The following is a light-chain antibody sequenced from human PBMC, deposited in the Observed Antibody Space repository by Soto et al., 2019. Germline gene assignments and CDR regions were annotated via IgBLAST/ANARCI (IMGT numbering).Light chain of an antibody. CDR1: QSVSSSY. V-gene: IGKV3-20*01. CDR2: GAS. J-gene: IGKJ3*01. Sequence: EIVLTQSLGTLSLSPVARATLSCTASQSVSSSYLAWYQQKPGQAPRLLIYGASSRATGIPDRFSGSGSGTDFTLTISRLEPEDFVVYYCQQYGSSPSFGPGTKVDI. CDR3: QQYGSSPS.